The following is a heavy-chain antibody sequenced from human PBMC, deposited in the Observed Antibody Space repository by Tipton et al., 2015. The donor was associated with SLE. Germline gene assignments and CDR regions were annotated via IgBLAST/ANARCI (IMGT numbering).Heavy chain of an antibody. CDR3: ARCPVGSTLDY. CDR1: GETFSGYY. J-gene: IGHJ4*02. D-gene: IGHD1-26*01. V-gene: IGHV4-34*01. Sequence: TLSLTCAVYGETFSGYYWSWIRQPPGKGLDWIGEITHSGGTNYNPSLKSRVTISVDTSKNQFSLRLSSVTAADTAVYYCARCPVGSTLDYWGQGTLVTVSS. CDR2: ITHSGGT.